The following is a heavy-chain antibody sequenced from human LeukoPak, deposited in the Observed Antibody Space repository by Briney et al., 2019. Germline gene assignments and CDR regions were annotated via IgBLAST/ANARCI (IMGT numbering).Heavy chain of an antibody. CDR3: AGHHPRNTVDF. J-gene: IGHJ4*02. CDR1: GGSISSYY. Sequence: SETLSLTCTVSGGSISSYYWSWIRQPPGKGLEWIAYISDIGSINYIPSLKSRVTISLDTSQNQFSLKLSSVTAADTAVYYCAGHHPRNTVDFWGQGTLVTVSS. D-gene: IGHD2/OR15-2a*01. CDR2: ISDIGSI. V-gene: IGHV4-59*08.